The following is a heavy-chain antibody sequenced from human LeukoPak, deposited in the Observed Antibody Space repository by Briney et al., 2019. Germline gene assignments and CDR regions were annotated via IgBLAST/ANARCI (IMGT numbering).Heavy chain of an antibody. CDR2: ITSSGNI. D-gene: IGHD6-13*01. J-gene: IGHJ6*02. CDR3: ARDRGSAAAGTWYYAMDV. CDR1: GFIFSSFE. V-gene: IGHV3-48*03. Sequence: GGSLRLSCAASGFIFSSFEVNWVRQAPGKGLEWVSSITSSGNIHYADAVKGRFTSSRDNAKNSVYLQMNSLRVEDTAVYYCARDRGSAAAGTWYYAMDVWGQGTTVTVSS.